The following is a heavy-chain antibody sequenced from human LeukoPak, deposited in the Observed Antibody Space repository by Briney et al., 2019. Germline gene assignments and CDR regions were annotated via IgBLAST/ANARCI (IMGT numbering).Heavy chain of an antibody. CDR2: MNPNSGNT. CDR1: GYTFTGYY. D-gene: IGHD2-8*01. CDR3: ARGFVSTDGECLPRNYYYYYYMDV. Sequence: GASVKVSCKASGYTFTGYYMHWVRQAPGQGLEWMGWMNPNSGNTGYAQKFQGRVTITRNTSTNTAYMELSSLRSEDTAVYYCARGFVSTDGECLPRNYYYYYYMDVWGKGTTVTVSS. J-gene: IGHJ6*03. V-gene: IGHV1-8*03.